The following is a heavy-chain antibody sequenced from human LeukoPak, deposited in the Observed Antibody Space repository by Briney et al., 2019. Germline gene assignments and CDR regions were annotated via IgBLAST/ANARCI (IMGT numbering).Heavy chain of an antibody. Sequence: SETLSLTCAVYGGSFSGHYWSWIRQPPGKGLEWIGEINHSGSTNYNPSLKSRVTISVDTSKNQFSLKLSSVTAADTAVYYCARGGYSYGYYYWGQGTLVTVSS. CDR2: INHSGST. CDR1: GGSFSGHY. V-gene: IGHV4-34*01. J-gene: IGHJ4*02. D-gene: IGHD5-18*01. CDR3: ARGGYSYGYYY.